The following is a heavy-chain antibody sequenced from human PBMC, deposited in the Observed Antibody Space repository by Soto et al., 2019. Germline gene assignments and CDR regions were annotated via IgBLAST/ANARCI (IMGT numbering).Heavy chain of an antibody. V-gene: IGHV3-30-3*01. J-gene: IGHJ4*02. Sequence: QVQLVESGGGVVQPGRSLRLSCAASGFTFSSYAMHWVRQAPGKGLEWVAVISYDGSNKYYADSVKGRFTISRDNSKNTLYLQMNSLRAEDTAVYYCAREDSSDSDFDYWGQGTLVTVSS. CDR2: ISYDGSNK. D-gene: IGHD3-22*01. CDR1: GFTFSSYA. CDR3: AREDSSDSDFDY.